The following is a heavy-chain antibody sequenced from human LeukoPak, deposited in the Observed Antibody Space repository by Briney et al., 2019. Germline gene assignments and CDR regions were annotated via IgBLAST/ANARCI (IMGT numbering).Heavy chain of an antibody. Sequence: SETLSLTCAVYGGSFSGYYWSWIRQPPGKGLEWIGEINHSGSTNYNPSLKSRVSISVDSSKNQFSLKVSSVTAADTAVYYCARGSDTAAGLYWGQGTLITVSS. CDR2: INHSGST. D-gene: IGHD6-13*01. CDR3: ARGSDTAAGLY. J-gene: IGHJ4*02. CDR1: GGSFSGYY. V-gene: IGHV4-34*01.